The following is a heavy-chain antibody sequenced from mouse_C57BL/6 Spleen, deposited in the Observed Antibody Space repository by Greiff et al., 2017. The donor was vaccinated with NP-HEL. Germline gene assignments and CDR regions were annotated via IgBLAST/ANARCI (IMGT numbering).Heavy chain of an antibody. D-gene: IGHD3-2*02. Sequence: EVQVVESGGGLVKPGGSLKLSCAASGFTFSDYGMHWVRQAPEKGLEWVAYISSGSSTIYYADTVKGRFTISRDNAKNTLFLQRTSLRSEDTAMYYCASSKTAQAAWFAYWGQGTLVTVSA. V-gene: IGHV5-17*01. CDR2: ISSGSSTI. CDR3: ASSKTAQAAWFAY. CDR1: GFTFSDYG. J-gene: IGHJ3*01.